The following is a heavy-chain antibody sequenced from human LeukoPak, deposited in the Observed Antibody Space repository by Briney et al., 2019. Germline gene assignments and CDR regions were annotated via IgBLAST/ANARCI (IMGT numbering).Heavy chain of an antibody. CDR1: GFTVSNNY. CDR2: IYSGGST. D-gene: IGHD3-22*01. V-gene: IGHV3-53*01. CDR3: ARDKYYDSTGYYYSDY. J-gene: IGHJ4*02. Sequence: QSGGSLRLSCAASGFTVSNNYMSWVRQVPGKGLEWVSVIYSGGSTYYIDSVKGRFTISRDNSKNTLYLQMNSLRAEDTAIYYCARDKYYDSTGYYYSDYWGQGTLVTVSS.